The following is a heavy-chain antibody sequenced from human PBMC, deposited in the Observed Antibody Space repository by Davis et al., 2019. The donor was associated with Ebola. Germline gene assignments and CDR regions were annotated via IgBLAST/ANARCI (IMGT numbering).Heavy chain of an antibody. V-gene: IGHV1-3*01. D-gene: IGHD1-7*01. Sequence: ASVKVSCKASGYTFTSYAMHWVRQAPGQRLEWMGWINAGNGNTKYSQKFQGRVTITRDTSASTAYMELSSLRSEDTAVYYCARDRGITGTTYWFDPWGQGTLVTVSS. CDR1: GYTFTSYA. J-gene: IGHJ5*02. CDR3: ARDRGITGTTYWFDP. CDR2: INAGNGNT.